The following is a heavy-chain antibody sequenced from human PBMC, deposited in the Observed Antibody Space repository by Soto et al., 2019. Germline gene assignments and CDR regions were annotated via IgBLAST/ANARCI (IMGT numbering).Heavy chain of an antibody. Sequence: GGSLRLSCAASGFIVRSNYMTWVRQAPGKGLEWVSVIYSSGNIYYPDSVKGRFTTSRDNSQNTFFLQMNSLRAEDTAVYYCARDSGMIRGNYGMDVWGQGTTGTVSS. D-gene: IGHD3-10*01. V-gene: IGHV3-53*01. CDR2: IYSSGNI. CDR3: ARDSGMIRGNYGMDV. CDR1: GFIVRSNY. J-gene: IGHJ6*02.